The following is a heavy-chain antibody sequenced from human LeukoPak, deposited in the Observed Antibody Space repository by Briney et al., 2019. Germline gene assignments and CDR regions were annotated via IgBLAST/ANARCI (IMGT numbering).Heavy chain of an antibody. CDR3: ARDRVVRLRLGELSP. D-gene: IGHD3-16*02. V-gene: IGHV7-4-1*02. CDR1: GYTFSNYG. J-gene: IGHJ5*02. Sequence: GASVKVSCKASGYTFSNYGMNWVRQAPGQGLEWMGWINTNTGNPTYAQGFTGRFVFSLDTSVSTAYLQISSLKAEDTAVYYCARDRVVRLRLGELSPWGQGTLVTVSS. CDR2: INTNTGNP.